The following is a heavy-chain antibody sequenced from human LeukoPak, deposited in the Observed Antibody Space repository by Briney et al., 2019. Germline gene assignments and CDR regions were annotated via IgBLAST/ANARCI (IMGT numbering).Heavy chain of an antibody. CDR1: GYSISNGFY. CDR3: GRLRGYSSSWRFDF. J-gene: IGHJ4*02. D-gene: IGHD2-2*01. Sequence: SETLSLTCEVSGYSISNGFYWGWVRQAPGKGPEYMGAIDQGGTTHYNPSLKTRLTVSLDKSNNQFSLKVTSLTAADTAKYHCGRLRGYSSSWRFDFWGQGMLVPVSS. CDR2: IDQGGTT. V-gene: IGHV4-38-2*01.